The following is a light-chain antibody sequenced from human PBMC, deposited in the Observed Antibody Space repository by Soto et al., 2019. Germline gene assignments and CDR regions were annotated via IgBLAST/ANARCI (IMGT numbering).Light chain of an antibody. Sequence: DIQMTQSPSSLSASVGDRVTITCQASQDISNYLNWYQQKPGKAPKLLIYDASNLETGVPSRFSGSGSGTDFTFTISSLQPEDIATYYCQQYDNRPITFGQVTRLEIK. CDR1: QDISNY. J-gene: IGKJ5*01. CDR3: QQYDNRPIT. V-gene: IGKV1-33*01. CDR2: DAS.